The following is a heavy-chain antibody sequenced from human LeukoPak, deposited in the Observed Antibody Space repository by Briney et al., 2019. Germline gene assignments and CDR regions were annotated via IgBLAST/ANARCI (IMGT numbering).Heavy chain of an antibody. CDR1: GFTFSGYA. J-gene: IGHJ3*02. V-gene: IGHV3-23*01. D-gene: IGHD3-22*01. CDR2: ISGSGGST. Sequence: GGSLRLSCAASGFTFSGYAMSWVRQAPGKGLEWVSAISGSGGSTYYADSVKGRFTISRDNSKNTLYLQMNSLRAEDTAVYYCAKPITMIVVVQDAFDIWGQGTMVTVSS. CDR3: AKPITMIVVVQDAFDI.